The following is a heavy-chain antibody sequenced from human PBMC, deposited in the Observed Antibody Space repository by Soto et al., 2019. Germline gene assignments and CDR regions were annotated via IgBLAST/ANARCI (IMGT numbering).Heavy chain of an antibody. J-gene: IGHJ4*02. D-gene: IGHD4-17*01. V-gene: IGHV3-48*01. Sequence: GGSLRLSCAASGFTFSSYSMNWVRQAPGKGLEWVSYISSSSSTIYYADSVKGRFTISRDNAKNSLYLQMNSLRAEDTAVYYCARDFRPLYGDPFDYWGQGTLVTVSS. CDR1: GFTFSSYS. CDR3: ARDFRPLYGDPFDY. CDR2: ISSSSSTI.